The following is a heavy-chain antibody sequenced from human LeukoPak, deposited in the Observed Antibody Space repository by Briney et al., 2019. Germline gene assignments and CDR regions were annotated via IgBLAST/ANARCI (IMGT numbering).Heavy chain of an antibody. V-gene: IGHV1-2*02. D-gene: IGHD5-12*01. CDR3: ARASTRIVATIAYY. CDR2: INPNSGGT. CDR1: GYTLTGYY. Sequence: ASVKVSCKASGYTLTGYYMHWVRQAPGPGLEWMGWINPNSGGTNYAQKFQGRVTMTRDTSISTAYMELSRLRSDDTAVYYCARASTRIVATIAYYWGQGTLVTVSS. J-gene: IGHJ4*02.